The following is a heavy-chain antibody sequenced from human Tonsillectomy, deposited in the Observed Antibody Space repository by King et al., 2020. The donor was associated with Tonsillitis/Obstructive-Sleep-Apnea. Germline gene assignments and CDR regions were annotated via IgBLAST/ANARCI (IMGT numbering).Heavy chain of an antibody. V-gene: IGHV1-2*06. CDR1: GYTFSGYY. CDR3: ARVTEVLRFLEWFSDDGFDI. Sequence: VQLVQSGAEVKKPGASVKVSCKTSGYTFSGYYIHWVRRAPGQGLEWMGRINPGNGGTNYAQKFHGRITMTRDTSISTAYMELSSLRSDDTAVYYCARVTEVLRFLEWFSDDGFDIWGQGTMVTVSS. D-gene: IGHD3-3*01. CDR2: INPGNGGT. J-gene: IGHJ3*02.